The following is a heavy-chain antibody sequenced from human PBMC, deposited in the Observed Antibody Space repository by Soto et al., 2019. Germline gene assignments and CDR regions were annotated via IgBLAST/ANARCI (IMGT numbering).Heavy chain of an antibody. Sequence: PWGSLRLSWAASGFTFSTYWGRWVRQVPGEGLVWVSSISENGGITTYADSVKGRFTISRDNAKNTLYLQMNGLRVEDTAIYYCAREYYSSGTHWGQGTLVTVSS. CDR3: AREYYSSGTH. CDR2: ISENGGIT. J-gene: IGHJ1*01. V-gene: IGHV3-74*01. CDR1: GFTFSTYW. D-gene: IGHD3-10*01.